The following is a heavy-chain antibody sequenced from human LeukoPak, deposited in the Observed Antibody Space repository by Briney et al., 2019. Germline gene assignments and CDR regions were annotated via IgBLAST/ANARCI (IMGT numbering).Heavy chain of an antibody. CDR3: SAYYNGRGDY. CDR1: GFTVSSNY. J-gene: IGHJ4*02. CDR2: SISRSGGVTT. V-gene: IGHV3-15*01. Sequence: GGSLRLSCAASGFTVSSNYMSWVRQAPGRGLEWVGRSISRSGGVTTEYAAPVKGRFTISRDDSRNTVYLQMNSLKIEDTAVYYCSAYYNGRGDYWGQGTLVTVSS. D-gene: IGHD3-10*01.